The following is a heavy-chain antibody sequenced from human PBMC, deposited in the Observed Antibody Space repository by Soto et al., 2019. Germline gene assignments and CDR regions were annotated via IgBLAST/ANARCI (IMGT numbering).Heavy chain of an antibody. CDR1: GGSISSGGYY. J-gene: IGHJ5*02. V-gene: IGHV4-31*03. CDR3: ARVGGNNWFDP. CDR2: ISYSGST. Sequence: QVQLQESGPGLVKPSQTLSLTCTVSGGSISSGGYYWSWIRQHPGKGLEWIGYISYSGSTYYNPSLKSRVTISVDTSKNQFSMKLSTVTAADTAVYDCARVGGNNWFDPWGQGTLVTVSS.